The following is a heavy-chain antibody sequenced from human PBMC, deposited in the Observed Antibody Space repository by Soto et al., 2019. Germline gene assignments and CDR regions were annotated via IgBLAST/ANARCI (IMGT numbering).Heavy chain of an antibody. J-gene: IGHJ4*02. D-gene: IGHD3-16*02. Sequence: PGGSLRLSCAASGFTFSSYSMNWVRQAPGKGLEWVSSISSSSSYIYYADSVKGRFTISRDNAKNSLYLQMNSLRAEDTAVYYWARDRYDYIWGSYPSYFDYWGQGTLVTVPQ. CDR1: GFTFSSYS. V-gene: IGHV3-21*01. CDR2: ISSSSSYI. CDR3: ARDRYDYIWGSYPSYFDY.